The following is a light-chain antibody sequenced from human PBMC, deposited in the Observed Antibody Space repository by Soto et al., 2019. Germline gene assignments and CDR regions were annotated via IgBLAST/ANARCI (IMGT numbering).Light chain of an antibody. V-gene: IGKV3-15*01. J-gene: IGKJ3*01. Sequence: ELKIRQSPSTVTVSPGERVALSCTARQSVSGNLAWYQQKPGQPPRLLIFGATTRAPDVHARFSGSGSATEFTLTISNLQAVYSAVYYCHQYKERPDPFGAGTKVDIK. CDR3: HQYKERPDP. CDR2: GAT. CDR1: QSVSGN.